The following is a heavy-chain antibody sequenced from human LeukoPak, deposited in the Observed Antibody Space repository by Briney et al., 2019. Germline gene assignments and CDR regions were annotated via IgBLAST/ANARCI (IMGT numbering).Heavy chain of an antibody. Sequence: GGSLRLSCAASGFTFSSYGMHWVRQAPGKGLEWVAFIRYDGSNKYYAGSVKGRFTISRDNSKNTLYLQMNSLRAEDTAVYYCAKLHTTGTPNGDYWGQGTLVTVSS. CDR3: AKLHTTGTPNGDY. D-gene: IGHD1-1*01. V-gene: IGHV3-30*02. CDR2: IRYDGSNK. CDR1: GFTFSSYG. J-gene: IGHJ4*02.